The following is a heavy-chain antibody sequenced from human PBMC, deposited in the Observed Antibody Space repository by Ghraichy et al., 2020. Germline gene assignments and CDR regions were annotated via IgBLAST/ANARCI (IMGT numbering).Heavy chain of an antibody. V-gene: IGHV3-7*04. CDR3: ARASRWVIDY. J-gene: IGHJ4*02. CDR2: IKQDGSEK. Sequence: LSLTCAASGFTLSDYWMNWVRQAPGKGPEWVAIIKQDGSEKHYVDSVKGRFTISRDNAKNSLHLQMNSLRVDDTAVYYCARASRWVIDYWGQGNLVTVSS. D-gene: IGHD2-21*01. CDR1: GFTLSDYW.